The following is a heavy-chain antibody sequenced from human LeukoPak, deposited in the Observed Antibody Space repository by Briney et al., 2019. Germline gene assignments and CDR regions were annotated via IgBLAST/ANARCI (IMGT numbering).Heavy chain of an antibody. CDR1: GGSIRSGDYS. D-gene: IGHD1-1*01. Sequence: PSETLSLTCTVSGGSIRSGDYSWNWIRQHPGKGLEWIGYIYYSGSTYYNPSLTSRVAMSVDTSKNQFSLKLSSVTAADTAIYYCARDHTKTSSLNFRNYYYYGMDIWGQGTTVIVSS. CDR2: IYYSGST. CDR3: ARDHTKTSSLNFRNYYYYGMDI. V-gene: IGHV4-31*03. J-gene: IGHJ6*02.